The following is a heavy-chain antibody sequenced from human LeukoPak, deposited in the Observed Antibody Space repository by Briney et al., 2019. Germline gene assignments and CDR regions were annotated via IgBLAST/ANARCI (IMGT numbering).Heavy chain of an antibody. D-gene: IGHD4-23*01. CDR1: GGSIGSGF. J-gene: IGHJ4*02. CDR2: IYNSGST. V-gene: IGHV4-59*01. Sequence: SETLPLTCSVSGGSIGSGFWSWLRQSPGKGLEWIGYIYNSGSTKYNPSLQSRVTISLDTFKNTFSLRLKSVTAADTAVYYCARTPRRGGFDFWGQGALVTVSS. CDR3: ARTPRRGGFDF.